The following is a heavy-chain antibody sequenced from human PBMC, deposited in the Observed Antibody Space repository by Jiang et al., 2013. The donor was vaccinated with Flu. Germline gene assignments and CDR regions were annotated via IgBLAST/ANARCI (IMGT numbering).Heavy chain of an antibody. V-gene: IGHV1-2*02. D-gene: IGHD4-11*01. Sequence: SGYGFTGYYIHWVRQAPGQGLEWMGWINPNLGGTEYAQHFQGRVTMTRDTSISTAYMELSSLRSDDTAVYYCARSYTNLGYFDFWGQGTLVTVSS. CDR2: INPNLGGT. CDR3: ARSYTNLGYFDF. CDR1: GYGFTGYY. J-gene: IGHJ4*02.